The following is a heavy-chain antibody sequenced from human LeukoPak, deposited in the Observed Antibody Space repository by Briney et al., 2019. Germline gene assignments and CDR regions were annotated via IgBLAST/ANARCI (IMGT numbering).Heavy chain of an antibody. CDR3: ARHSDVIGAI. J-gene: IGHJ4*02. CDR1: GYTFTHQW. D-gene: IGHD3-10*01. CDR2: IYPRDSDT. V-gene: IGHV5-51*01. Sequence: GESLKISCKASGYTFTHQWIGWVRQESRSGVGRMGIIYPRDSDTRYSPSFQGHVSISADTSITTAYLEWRRLEASDTAIYYCARHSDVIGAIWGQGTLVTVSS.